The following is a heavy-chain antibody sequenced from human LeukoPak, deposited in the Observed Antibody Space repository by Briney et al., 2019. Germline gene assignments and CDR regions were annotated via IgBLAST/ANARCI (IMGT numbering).Heavy chain of an antibody. J-gene: IGHJ4*02. D-gene: IGHD5-12*01. Sequence: PGGSLRLSCAASGFTFSTYWMTWVRQAPGKGLEWVANIKEDGSEQVYVDSVKGRFTISRDNADNSLYLQMNSLRAEDTAVYYCARDLGGYDPRDSWGQGTLVSVSS. V-gene: IGHV3-7*01. CDR1: GFTFSTYW. CDR3: ARDLGGYDPRDS. CDR2: IKEDGSEQ.